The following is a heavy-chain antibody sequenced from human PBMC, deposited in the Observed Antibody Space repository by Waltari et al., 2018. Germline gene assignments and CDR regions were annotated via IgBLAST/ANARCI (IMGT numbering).Heavy chain of an antibody. Sequence: QVLLQQWGAGLLKPSETLSLTCAVYGGSFNFYYWSWIRQPPGEGLEWIGEITHSGSNNYNPSLKSRVSISVDTPNNQFSLKLTSGTAADTAAYYCARRGYCGIDCYSNYFDFWGQGTLVTVSS. V-gene: IGHV4-34*01. CDR3: ARRGYCGIDCYSNYFDF. CDR1: GGSFNFYY. CDR2: ITHSGSN. D-gene: IGHD2-21*01. J-gene: IGHJ4*02.